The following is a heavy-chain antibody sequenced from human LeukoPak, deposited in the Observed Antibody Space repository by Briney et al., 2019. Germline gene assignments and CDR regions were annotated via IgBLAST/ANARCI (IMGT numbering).Heavy chain of an antibody. J-gene: IGHJ4*02. CDR2: ISDRGITT. Sequence: PGGSLRLSCAVSGITLSNYGMSWVRQAPGKGLEWVAGISDRGITTNYADSVKGRFTISTDNPKNTMYLQMNSLRAEDTAVYFCAKRGVVIRVILVGFHKEAYYFDSWGQGALVTVSS. CDR3: AKRGVVIRVILVGFHKEAYYFDS. D-gene: IGHD3-22*01. V-gene: IGHV3-23*01. CDR1: GITLSNYG.